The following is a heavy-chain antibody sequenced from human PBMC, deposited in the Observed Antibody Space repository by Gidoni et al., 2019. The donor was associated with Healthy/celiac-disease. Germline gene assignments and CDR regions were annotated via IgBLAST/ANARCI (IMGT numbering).Heavy chain of an antibody. D-gene: IGHD4-17*01. CDR2: IKQDGSEK. J-gene: IGHJ4*02. CDR3: ATDPKTPTTVVNYY. CDR1: GCTFSSYW. V-gene: IGHV3-7*01. Sequence: EVQLVESGGGLVQPGGSLRLACAASGCTFSSYWMSWVRQAPGKGLEWVTNIKQDGSEKYYVDSVKGRFTISRDNAKNSLYLQMNSLRAEDTAVYYCATDPKTPTTVVNYYWGQGTLVTVSS.